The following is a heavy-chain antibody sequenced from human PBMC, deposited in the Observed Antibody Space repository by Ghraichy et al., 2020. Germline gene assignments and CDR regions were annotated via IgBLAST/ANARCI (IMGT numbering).Heavy chain of an antibody. V-gene: IGHV1-8*01. J-gene: IGHJ6*03. CDR1: GYTFTSYD. CDR3: ARVDYDILTGIYYYYYMDV. CDR2: MNPNSGNT. D-gene: IGHD3-9*01. Sequence: ASVKVSCKASGYTFTSYDINWVRQATGQGLEWMGWMNPNSGNTGYAQKFQGRVTMTRNTSISTAYMELSSLRSEDTAVYYCARVDYDILTGIYYYYYMDVWGKGTTVTVSS.